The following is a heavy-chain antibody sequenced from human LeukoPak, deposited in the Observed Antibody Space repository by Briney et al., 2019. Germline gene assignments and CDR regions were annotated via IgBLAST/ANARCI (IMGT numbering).Heavy chain of an antibody. CDR2: ISYDGSNK. CDR3: AKDISGWYDY. Sequence: GGSLRLSCAASGFTFSCYGMHWVRQAPGKGLEWVAVISYDGSNKYYADSVKGRFTISRDNSKNTLYLQMDSLRAEDTAVYYCAKDISGWYDYWGQGTLVTVSS. V-gene: IGHV3-30*18. D-gene: IGHD6-19*01. J-gene: IGHJ4*02. CDR1: GFTFSCYG.